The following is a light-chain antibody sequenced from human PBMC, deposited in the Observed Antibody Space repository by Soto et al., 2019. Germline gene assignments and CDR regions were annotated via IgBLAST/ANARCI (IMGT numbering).Light chain of an antibody. Sequence: IVLTQSPGTLSLSPGERATLSCRASQSVSSSYLAWYQQKPGQAPRLLIYGASSRATGIPDRFSGSGSGTDFTLTISRLEPEDFAVYYRQQYGSSPLITFGQGTRLEI. CDR3: QQYGSSPLIT. CDR2: GAS. CDR1: QSVSSSY. V-gene: IGKV3-20*01. J-gene: IGKJ5*01.